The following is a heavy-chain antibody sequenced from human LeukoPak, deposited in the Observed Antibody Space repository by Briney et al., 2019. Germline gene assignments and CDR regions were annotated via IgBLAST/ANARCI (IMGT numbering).Heavy chain of an antibody. CDR3: ARFGYYYDSSGYHEKYYFDY. Sequence: SETLSLTCAVSGYSISSGYYWGWIRQPPGKGLEWIGSIYHSGSTYYNLSLKSRVTISVDTSTNEFSLKLRSVTAADTAVYFCARFGYYYDSSGYHEKYYFDYWGQGTLVTVSS. CDR2: IYHSGST. CDR1: GYSISSGYY. J-gene: IGHJ4*02. V-gene: IGHV4-38-2*01. D-gene: IGHD3-22*01.